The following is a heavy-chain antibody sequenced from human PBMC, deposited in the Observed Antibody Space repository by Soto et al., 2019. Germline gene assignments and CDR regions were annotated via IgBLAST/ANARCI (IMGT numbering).Heavy chain of an antibody. J-gene: IGHJ4*02. Sequence: KISCKGSGYSFTSYWIGWVRQMPGKGLEWMGIIYPGGSDTRYSPSFQGQVTISADKSISTAYLQWSSLKASDTAMYYCARQVRRPRHFDYWGQGTLITVSS. CDR2: IYPGGSDT. CDR1: GYSFTSYW. CDR3: ARQVRRPRHFDY. V-gene: IGHV5-51*01. D-gene: IGHD3-10*01.